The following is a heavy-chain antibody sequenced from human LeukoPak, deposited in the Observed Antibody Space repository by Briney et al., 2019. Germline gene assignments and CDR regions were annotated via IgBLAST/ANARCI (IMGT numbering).Heavy chain of an antibody. CDR2: IYYSGST. V-gene: IGHV4-31*03. CDR3: ARDRYTVVGWYFDL. Sequence: SETPSLTCTVSGASISRSGYQWGWIRQHPGKGLEWIGYIYYSGSTYYNPSLKSRVTISVDTSKNQFSLKLSSVTAADTAVYYCARDRYTVVGWYFDLWGRGTLVTVSS. D-gene: IGHD4-23*01. J-gene: IGHJ2*01. CDR1: GASISRSGYQ.